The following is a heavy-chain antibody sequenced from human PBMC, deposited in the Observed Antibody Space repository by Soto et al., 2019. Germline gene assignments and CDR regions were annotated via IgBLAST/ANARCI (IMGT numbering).Heavy chain of an antibody. V-gene: IGHV1-2*02. CDR1: GCTFTDYY. D-gene: IGHD1-20*01. J-gene: IGHJ6*02. CDR3: AREYIAGTSLVDNYYGMDV. CDR2: INPNSGDT. Sequence: ASVKGSRKASGCTFTDYYMPWVRQAPGQGLEWMGGINPNSGDTNYAQKFQGRVTMTRDHSTSTAFMELSRLTSDDTAVYYCAREYIAGTSLVDNYYGMDVWGQGTTVTVSS.